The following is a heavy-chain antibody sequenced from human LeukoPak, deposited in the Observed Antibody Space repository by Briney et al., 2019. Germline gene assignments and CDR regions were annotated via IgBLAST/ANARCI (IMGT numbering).Heavy chain of an antibody. CDR2: IYSGGDT. Sequence: GGSLRLSCAASGFTVSRNYMNWVRQAPGKGLEWVSVIYSGGDTDYADSVKGRFTISRDNAKNSLYLQMNSLRAEDTAVYYCARGSCSGGSCYLDYWGQGTLVTVSS. J-gene: IGHJ4*02. D-gene: IGHD2-15*01. CDR3: ARGSCSGGSCYLDY. CDR1: GFTVSRNY. V-gene: IGHV3-53*01.